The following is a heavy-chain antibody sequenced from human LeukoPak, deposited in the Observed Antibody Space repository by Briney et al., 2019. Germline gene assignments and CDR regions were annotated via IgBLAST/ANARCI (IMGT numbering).Heavy chain of an antibody. V-gene: IGHV3-30*18. CDR2: ISYDGSNK. Sequence: GGSLRLSCAASGFTFSSYGMHWVRQAPGKGLEWVAVISYDGSNKYYADSVKGRFTISRDNAKNTLYLQMNSLRAEDTAVYYCAKDGLDFWSGYYPPHYYYYYYMDVWGKGTTVTVSS. CDR1: GFTFSSYG. J-gene: IGHJ6*03. CDR3: AKDGLDFWSGYYPPHYYYYYYMDV. D-gene: IGHD3-3*01.